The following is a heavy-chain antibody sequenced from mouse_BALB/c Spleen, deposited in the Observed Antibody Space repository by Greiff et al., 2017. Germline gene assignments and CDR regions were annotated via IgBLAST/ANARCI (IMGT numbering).Heavy chain of an antibody. CDR2: ISNGGGST. CDR1: GFTFSSYT. J-gene: IGHJ1*01. CDR3: ARHPPHDGGYFDV. Sequence: EVQRVESGGGLVQPGGSLKLSCAASGFTFSSYTMSWVRQTPEKRLEWVAYISNGGGSTYYPDTVKGRFTISRDNAKNTLYLQMSSLKSEDTAMYYCARHPPHDGGYFDVWGAGTTVTVSS. V-gene: IGHV5-12-2*01. D-gene: IGHD2-3*01.